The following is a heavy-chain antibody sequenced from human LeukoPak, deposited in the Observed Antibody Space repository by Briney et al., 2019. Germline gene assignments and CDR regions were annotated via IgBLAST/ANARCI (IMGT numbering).Heavy chain of an antibody. CDR3: ARDSVYSGSSLDY. J-gene: IGHJ4*02. CDR1: GDSISSGGYS. CDR2: IYYSGST. Sequence: SQTLSLTCTVSGDSISSGGYSWSWIRQPPGKGLEWIGYIYYSGSTYYNPSLKSRVTISVDTSKNQFSLKLSSVTAADTAVYYCARDSVYSGSSLDYWGQGALVTVSS. V-gene: IGHV4-30-4*07. D-gene: IGHD1-26*01.